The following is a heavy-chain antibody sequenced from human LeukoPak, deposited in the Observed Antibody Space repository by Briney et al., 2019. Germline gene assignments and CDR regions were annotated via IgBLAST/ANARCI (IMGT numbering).Heavy chain of an antibody. Sequence: SETLSLTCIVSGGCISGYHWGWGRQPPGKGLEYISFIYYNGDTNYNPSLKSRVTMSVDTSKNQFSLKLSSVTAADTAVYYCARLGDCGHDCYSHDYWGQGTLVTVSS. CDR1: GGCISGYH. CDR2: IYYNGDT. V-gene: IGHV4-59*08. J-gene: IGHJ4*02. CDR3: ARLGDCGHDCYSHDY. D-gene: IGHD2-21*01.